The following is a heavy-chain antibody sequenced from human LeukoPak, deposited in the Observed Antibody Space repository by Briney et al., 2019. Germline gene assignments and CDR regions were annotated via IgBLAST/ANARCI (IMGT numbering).Heavy chain of an antibody. D-gene: IGHD1-26*01. CDR3: ARADGSYFHWYFDH. Sequence: PGGSLRLSCTVSGFTFANFAMAWVRQAPGKGLEWVSLSSGSGTSIYIADSVKGRFTISRDKNRNTLYLQMQRLRVDDTAVYYCARADGSYFHWYFDHWGRGTLVTVSS. V-gene: IGHV3-23*01. CDR2: SSGSGTSI. CDR1: GFTFANFA. J-gene: IGHJ2*01.